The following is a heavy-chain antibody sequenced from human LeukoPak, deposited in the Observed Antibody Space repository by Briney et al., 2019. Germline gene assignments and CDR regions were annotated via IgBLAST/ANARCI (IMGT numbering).Heavy chain of an antibody. CDR2: IYYMGST. D-gene: IGHD3-22*01. J-gene: IGHJ4*02. CDR1: GGSISSYY. CDR3: ARLGYYDSSGYPDDY. V-gene: IGHV4-59*01. Sequence: SETLSLTRTVSGGSISSYYCSWIRQPPRKGLEWIVYIYYMGSTNYNPSLKSRVTISVDTSKNQFSLKLSSVTAADTAVYYCARLGYYDSSGYPDDYWGQGTLVTVSS.